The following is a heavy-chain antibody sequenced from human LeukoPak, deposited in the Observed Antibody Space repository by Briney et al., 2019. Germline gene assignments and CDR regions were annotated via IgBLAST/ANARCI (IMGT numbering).Heavy chain of an antibody. CDR1: GFTFSSYW. J-gene: IGHJ3*02. V-gene: IGHV3-7*04. CDR3: ARVARSGVVTARFRVNDAFDI. D-gene: IGHD2-21*02. Sequence: PGGSLRLSCAASGFTFSSYWMSWVRQAPGKGLEWVANIKQDGSEKYYVDSVKGRFTISRDNAKNSLYLQMNSLRAEDTAVYYCARVARSGVVTARFRVNDAFDIWGQGTMVTVSS. CDR2: IKQDGSEK.